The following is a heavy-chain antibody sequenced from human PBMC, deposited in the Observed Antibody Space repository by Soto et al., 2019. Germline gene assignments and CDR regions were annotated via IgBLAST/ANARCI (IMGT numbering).Heavy chain of an antibody. CDR2: INPSGGST. J-gene: IGHJ4*02. V-gene: IGHV1-46*01. CDR3: ARRGYSYGYDY. Sequence: GASVKVSCKVSGYTFTSYYMHWVRQAPGQGLEWMGIINPSGGSTSYAQKFQGRVTMTRDTSTSTVYMELSSLRSEDTAVYYCARRGYSYGYDYWGQGTLVTVSS. CDR1: GYTFTSYY. D-gene: IGHD5-18*01.